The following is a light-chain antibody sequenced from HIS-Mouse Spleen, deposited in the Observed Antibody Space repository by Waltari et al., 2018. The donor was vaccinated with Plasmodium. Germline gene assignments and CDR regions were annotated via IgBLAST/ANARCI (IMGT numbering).Light chain of an antibody. J-gene: IGKJ3*01. Sequence: DIQMTKSPSSLSASVGDRVTITCQASQEISNYLNWYQQKPGKAPKRLIYEGFKLETGVQSRFIGSGSGTAFNVAICCLQAEDITTEDCQQYDNLTPLVPFGPGTKVDIK. CDR1: QEISNY. V-gene: IGKV1-33*01. CDR3: QQYDNLTPLVP. CDR2: EGF.